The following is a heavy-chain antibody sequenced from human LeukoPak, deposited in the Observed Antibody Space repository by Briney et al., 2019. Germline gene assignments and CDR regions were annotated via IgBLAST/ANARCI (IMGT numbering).Heavy chain of an antibody. Sequence: PGGSLRLSCAASGFSFSSYGMKWVRQAPGKGLEWVSYISSSSSTIYYADSVKGRFTISRDNAKNSLYLQMNSLRAEDTAVYYCVRSPYSESYYGDAFDIWGQGTMVTVSS. J-gene: IGHJ3*02. CDR1: GFSFSSYG. CDR2: ISSSSSTI. CDR3: VRSPYSESYYGDAFDI. D-gene: IGHD1-26*01. V-gene: IGHV3-48*01.